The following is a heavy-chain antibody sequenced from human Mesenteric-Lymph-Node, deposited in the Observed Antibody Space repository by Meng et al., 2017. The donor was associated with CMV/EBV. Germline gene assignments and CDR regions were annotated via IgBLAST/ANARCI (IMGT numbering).Heavy chain of an antibody. CDR3: ARDGGFCTIANCYLEETDAFDI. CDR1: GFTFSSYE. V-gene: IGHV3-48*03. Sequence: GESLKISCAASGFTFSSYEMNWVRQAPGRGLEWVSYISFTGDTIYYADSVKGRFTISRDDAKNSLYLQMNSLRAEDTAVYYCARDGGFCTIANCYLEETDAFDIWGQGTMVTVSS. CDR2: ISFTGDTI. J-gene: IGHJ3*02. D-gene: IGHD2-2*01.